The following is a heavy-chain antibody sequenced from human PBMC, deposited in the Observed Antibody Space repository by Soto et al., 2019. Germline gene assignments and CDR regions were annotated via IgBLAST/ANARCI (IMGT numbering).Heavy chain of an antibody. CDR3: AKDIRYFDWLLYYTVGGVIVDLDY. V-gene: IGHV3-23*01. J-gene: IGHJ4*02. D-gene: IGHD3-9*01. CDR2: ISGSGGST. CDR1: GFTFSSYA. Sequence: GGSLRLSCAASGFTFSSYAMSWVRQAPGKGLEWVSAISGSGGSTYYADSVKGRFTISRDNSKNTLYLQMNSLRAEDTAVYYCAKDIRYFDWLLYYTVGGVIVDLDYWGQGT.